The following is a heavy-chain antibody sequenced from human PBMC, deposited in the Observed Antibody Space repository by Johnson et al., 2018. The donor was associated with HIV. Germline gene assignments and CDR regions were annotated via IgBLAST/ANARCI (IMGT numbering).Heavy chain of an antibody. Sequence: EVQLVESGGGLVQAGGSLRLSCAASGFTFSTYWMTWVRQAPGKGLEWVSYISSSGSTIYYADSVKGRFTISRDNAKNSLYLQMNSLRAEDTAVYYCASWNYFDAFDIWGQGTMVTVSS. V-gene: IGHV3-48*04. CDR3: ASWNYFDAFDI. J-gene: IGHJ3*02. CDR2: ISSSGSTI. CDR1: GFTFSTYW. D-gene: IGHD1-7*01.